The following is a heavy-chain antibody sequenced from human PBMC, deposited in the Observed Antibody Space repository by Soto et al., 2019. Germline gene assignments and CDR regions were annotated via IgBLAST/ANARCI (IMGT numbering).Heavy chain of an antibody. V-gene: IGHV4-30-4*01. CDR3: XXXXQMESGNDYGLDV. J-gene: IGHJ6*02. Sequence: QVQLQESGSGLVKPSQSLSLTCTVSGVSLNTADTWWSWIRQSPGKGLEFIGYYHSGGSTYYDAXXRSRVXXXXXXXXXXXXXXXXXXXXXXXXXXXXXXXXQMESGNDYGLDVWGQGTTVTVSS. CDR2: YHSGGST. D-gene: IGHD1-1*01. CDR1: GVSLNTADTW.